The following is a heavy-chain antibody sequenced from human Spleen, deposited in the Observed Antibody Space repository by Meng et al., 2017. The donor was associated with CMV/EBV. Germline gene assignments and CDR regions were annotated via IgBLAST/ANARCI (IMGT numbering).Heavy chain of an antibody. CDR2: ISSSSSYI. D-gene: IGHD2-2*01. J-gene: IGHJ4*02. Sequence: GGSLRLSFAASGFTFSSYSMNWVRQAPGKGLEWVSSISSSSSYIYYADSVKGRFTISRDNAKNSLYLQMNSLRAEDTAVYYCARYSLRGTSYYFDYWGQGTLVTVSS. CDR1: GFTFSSYS. V-gene: IGHV3-21*01. CDR3: ARYSLRGTSYYFDY.